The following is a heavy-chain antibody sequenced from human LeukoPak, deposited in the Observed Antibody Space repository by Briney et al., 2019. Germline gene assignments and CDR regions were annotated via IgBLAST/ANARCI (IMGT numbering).Heavy chain of an antibody. J-gene: IGHJ6*02. CDR3: AKLGPAVADFYYYYGMDV. Sequence: ASVKVSCKASGYTFTSYAMHWVCQAPGQRLEWMGWINAGNGNTKYSQKFQGRVTITRDTSASTAYMELSSLRSEDTAVYYCAKLGPAVADFYYYYGMDVWGQGTTVTVSS. V-gene: IGHV1-3*01. CDR2: INAGNGNT. CDR1: GYTFTSYA. D-gene: IGHD6-19*01.